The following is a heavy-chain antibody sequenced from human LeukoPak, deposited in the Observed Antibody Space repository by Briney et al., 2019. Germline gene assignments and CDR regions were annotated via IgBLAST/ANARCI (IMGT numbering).Heavy chain of an antibody. D-gene: IGHD3-9*01. Sequence: ASVKVSCKASGFTFTSSAVQWVRQARGQRLEWIGWIVVGSGNTNYAQKFQERVTVTRDMSTSTAYMELSSLRSEDTAVYYCAAGGFDWFQGSYWGQGTLVTVSS. CDR2: IVVGSGNT. J-gene: IGHJ4*02. V-gene: IGHV1-58*01. CDR1: GFTFTSSA. CDR3: AAGGFDWFQGSY.